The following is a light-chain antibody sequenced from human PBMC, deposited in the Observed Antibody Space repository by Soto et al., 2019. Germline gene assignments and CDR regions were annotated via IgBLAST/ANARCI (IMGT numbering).Light chain of an antibody. CDR3: SSYTTTDTLWV. CDR2: EVT. J-gene: IGLJ3*02. V-gene: IGLV2-14*01. Sequence: ARTHPASVPGSPGQRIPISCPGTTSNVGAYNYVSWYQQHPGKAPKLIISEVTDRPSGVSDRLSGSKSGNTASLTISGLQAEDEADYFCSSYTTTDTLWVFGGGTKVTVL. CDR1: TSNVGAYNY.